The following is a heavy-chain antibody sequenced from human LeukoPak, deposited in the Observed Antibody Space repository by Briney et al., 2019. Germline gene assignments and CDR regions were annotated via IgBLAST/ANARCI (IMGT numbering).Heavy chain of an antibody. D-gene: IGHD3-22*01. CDR1: GYTFTSYA. CDR3: ARVGYYYDSSDCLKSRDVRSYIAFDI. V-gene: IGHV1-3*01. CDR2: INAGNGNT. J-gene: IGHJ3*02. Sequence: ASVKVSCKASGYTFTSYAMHWVRQAPGQRLEWMGWINAGNGNTKYSQKFQGRVTITRDTSATTAYMELSSLRSEDTAVYYCARVGYYYDSSDCLKSRDVRSYIAFDIWGQGTMVTVSS.